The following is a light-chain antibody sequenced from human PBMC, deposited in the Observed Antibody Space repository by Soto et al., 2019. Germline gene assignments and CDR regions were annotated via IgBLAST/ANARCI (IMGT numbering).Light chain of an antibody. CDR1: SSDVGGYNY. CDR2: EVS. J-gene: IGLJ1*01. V-gene: IGLV2-8*01. Sequence: QSVLTQPPSASGSPGQSVTISCTGTSSDVGGYNYVSWYQQHPGKAPKLMIYEVSKRPSGVPDRFSGSKSGNTASLTVSGIQAEDEADYYCSSYAGSNYVFGTGTKLTVL. CDR3: SSYAGSNYV.